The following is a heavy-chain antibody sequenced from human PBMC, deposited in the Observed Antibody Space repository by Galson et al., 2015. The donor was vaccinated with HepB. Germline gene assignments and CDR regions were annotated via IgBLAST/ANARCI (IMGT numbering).Heavy chain of an antibody. CDR1: GFTFSSYW. Sequence: SLRLSCAASGFTFSSYWMHWVRQAPGKGLVWVSHINIDGRTTNYADSVKGRFTISRDNSKNTLYLQMDSLRAEDTALYYCAKDSWDIVVIPAVHAFDYWGQGTLVTVSS. V-gene: IGHV3-74*01. J-gene: IGHJ4*02. D-gene: IGHD2-2*01. CDR2: INIDGRTT. CDR3: AKDSWDIVVIPAVHAFDY.